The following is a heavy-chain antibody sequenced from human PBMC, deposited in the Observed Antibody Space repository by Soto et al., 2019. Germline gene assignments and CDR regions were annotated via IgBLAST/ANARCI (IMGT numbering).Heavy chain of an antibody. D-gene: IGHD2-15*01. CDR2: VYYTGDT. J-gene: IGHJ6*02. Sequence: QVQLQQSGPRLVKPSETLSLTCTVSSGPDRSHNWGWIRQPPGRGLEWIGYVYYTGDTAYNPSLRGRVTISADTSTNHIALTLNSVTAADTAVYYCVSQGIDSLHGLVDVWGQGTTVSVSS. CDR3: VSQGIDSLHGLVDV. CDR1: SGPDRSHN. V-gene: IGHV4-59*08.